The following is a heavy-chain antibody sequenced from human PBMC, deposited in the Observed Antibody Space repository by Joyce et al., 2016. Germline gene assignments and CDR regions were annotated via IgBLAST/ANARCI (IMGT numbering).Heavy chain of an antibody. Sequence: QVQLVESGGGVVQPGKSLRLSCAASGFTFSTYAMHWVRQVPGKGLEWVALISHDGSNKYFADSVKGRFTISRDNSKNTLDLQMNSLRAEDTAVYYCARDQSRGVIFSWFDPWGQGTRVIVSS. J-gene: IGHJ5*02. V-gene: IGHV3-30*04. CDR1: GFTFSTYA. CDR2: ISHDGSNK. D-gene: IGHD3-3*01. CDR3: ARDQSRGVIFSWFDP.